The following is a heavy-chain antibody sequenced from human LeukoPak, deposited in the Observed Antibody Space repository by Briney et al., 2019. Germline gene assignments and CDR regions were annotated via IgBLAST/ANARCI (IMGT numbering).Heavy chain of an antibody. CDR2: IRGGGRNT. CDR3: AKGRVATVGTSDY. D-gene: IGHD2-15*01. V-gene: IGHV3-23*01. J-gene: IGHJ4*02. CDR1: GFXFSNYA. Sequence: GGSLRLSCAASGFXFSNYAISWVRQAPGKGLEWVSAIRGGGRNTFYADSVEGRFTISRDNSENTLYLQMSSLRAEDTAIYYCAKGRVATVGTSDYWGQGTLVTVSS.